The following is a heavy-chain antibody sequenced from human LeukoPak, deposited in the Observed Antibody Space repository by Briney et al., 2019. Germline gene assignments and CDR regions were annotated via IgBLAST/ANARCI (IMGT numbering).Heavy chain of an antibody. D-gene: IGHD3-10*01. CDR1: GGSFSGYY. J-gene: IGHJ3*02. Sequence: SETLSLTCAVYGGSFSGYYWSWIRQPPGKGLEWIGEINHSGSTNYNPSLKSRVTISVDTSKNQFSLKLSSVTAADTAVYYCARDGVRRMFYYGSGSYRVAFAIWGQGTMVTVSS. CDR3: ARDGVRRMFYYGSGSYRVAFAI. V-gene: IGHV4-34*01. CDR2: INHSGST.